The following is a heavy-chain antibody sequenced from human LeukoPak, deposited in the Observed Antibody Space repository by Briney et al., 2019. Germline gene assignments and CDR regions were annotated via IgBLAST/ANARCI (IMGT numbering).Heavy chain of an antibody. D-gene: IGHD1-26*01. Sequence: GGSLRLSCAASGFTFSSYAMHWVRQAPGKGLEWVAVISYDGSNKYYADSVKGRFTISRDNSKNTLYLQMNSLRAEDTAVYYCARGPPSGSWYFDYWGQGTLVTVSS. V-gene: IGHV3-30-3*01. CDR1: GFTFSSYA. CDR2: ISYDGSNK. J-gene: IGHJ4*02. CDR3: ARGPPSGSWYFDY.